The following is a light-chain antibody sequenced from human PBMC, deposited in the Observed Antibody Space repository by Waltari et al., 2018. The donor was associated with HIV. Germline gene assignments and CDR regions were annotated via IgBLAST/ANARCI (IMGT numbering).Light chain of an antibody. CDR2: QAS. CDR1: QNIKQW. J-gene: IGKJ1*01. V-gene: IGKV1-5*03. CDR3: QQYNSYPWT. Sequence: DTQMTQSPSTLSAAVGDTLTITCRASQNIKQWLAWYRQKVGQAPKLLVYQASILQTGVPSRISGTGSGTEFSLTITSLQPDDVATYYGQQYNSYPWTFGQGTKVDIK.